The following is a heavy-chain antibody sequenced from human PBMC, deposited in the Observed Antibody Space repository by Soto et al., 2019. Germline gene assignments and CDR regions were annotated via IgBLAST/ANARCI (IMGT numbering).Heavy chain of an antibody. CDR3: AKDRIVVAGSHYYYYGMDV. CDR1: GFTFSSYG. Sequence: QVQLVESGGGVVQPGRSLRLSCAASGFTFSSYGMHWVRQAPGKGLEWVAVISYDGSNKYYADSVKGRFTISRDNSKNTLYLQMNSLRAEDTAVYYCAKDRIVVAGSHYYYYGMDVWGQGTTVTVSS. J-gene: IGHJ6*02. CDR2: ISYDGSNK. D-gene: IGHD2-2*01. V-gene: IGHV3-30*18.